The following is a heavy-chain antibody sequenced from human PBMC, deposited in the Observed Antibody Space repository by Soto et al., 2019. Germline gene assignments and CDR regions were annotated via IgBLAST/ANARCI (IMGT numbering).Heavy chain of an antibody. CDR3: AREFGPSLVAATSWFDP. Sequence: QVQLVESGGGVVQPGRSLRLSCAASGFTFSSYGMHWVRQAPGKGLEWVAVIWYDGSNKYYADSVKGRFTISRDNSKNTLYLQMTSLRAEDTAVYYCAREFGPSLVAATSWFDPWGQGTLVTVSS. V-gene: IGHV3-33*01. CDR2: IWYDGSNK. D-gene: IGHD2-15*01. CDR1: GFTFSSYG. J-gene: IGHJ5*02.